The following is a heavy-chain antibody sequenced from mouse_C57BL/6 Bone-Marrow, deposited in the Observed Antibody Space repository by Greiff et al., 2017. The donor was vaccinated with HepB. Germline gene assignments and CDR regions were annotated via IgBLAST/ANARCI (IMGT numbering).Heavy chain of an antibody. CDR3: ARGSVYYGVDY. CDR1: GYAFSSSW. J-gene: IGHJ2*01. V-gene: IGHV1-82*01. D-gene: IGHD2-1*01. Sequence: VQLQQSGPELVKPGASVKISCKASGYAFSSSWMNWVKQRPGKGLEWIGRIYPGDGDTNYNGKFKGKATLTADKSSSTAYMQLSSLTSEDSAVYFCARGSVYYGVDYWGQGTTLTVSS. CDR2: IYPGDGDT.